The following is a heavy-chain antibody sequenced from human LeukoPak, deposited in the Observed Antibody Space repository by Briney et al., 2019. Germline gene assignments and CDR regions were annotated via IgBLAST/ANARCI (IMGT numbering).Heavy chain of an antibody. D-gene: IGHD3-22*01. Sequence: GGSLRLSCVPSGFTFNNNWMSWVRQAPGKGLEWVANIKQDGSEKYYVDSVKGRFTISRDNAKNSLSLEMNSLRAEDTAVYYCARDKYYDRFFDSWGQGTLVTVSS. CDR2: IKQDGSEK. CDR1: GFTFNNNW. CDR3: ARDKYYDRFFDS. V-gene: IGHV3-7*01. J-gene: IGHJ4*02.